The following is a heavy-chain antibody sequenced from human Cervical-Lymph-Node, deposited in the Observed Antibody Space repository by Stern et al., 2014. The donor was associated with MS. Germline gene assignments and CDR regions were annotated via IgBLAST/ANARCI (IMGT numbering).Heavy chain of an antibody. CDR3: ARETLELPGDGMDV. J-gene: IGHJ6*02. Sequence: VQLLQSGAEVKKPGASVKVSCKASRFSFSGYHLHWVRQAPGQGLDWVGRINPNTGVINYAQRFQGRVTMTRDTSISTAYMELSRLRSDDTAVYYCARETLELPGDGMDVWGQGTTVTVSS. CDR1: RFSFSGYH. V-gene: IGHV1-2*06. CDR2: INPNTGVI. D-gene: IGHD1-7*01.